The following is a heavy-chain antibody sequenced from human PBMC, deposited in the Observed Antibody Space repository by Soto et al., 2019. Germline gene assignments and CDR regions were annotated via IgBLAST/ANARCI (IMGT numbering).Heavy chain of an antibody. Sequence: QVQLVQSGAEVKKPGASVKVSCKASGYTFTSYGIIWVRQAPGQGLEWMGWISAYNGNTNYAQKLQGRVTMTTDTSTSTAYMELRSLRSDDTAVYYCARLQGLFCSSTSCPIDYWGQGTLVTVSS. CDR3: ARLQGLFCSSTSCPIDY. CDR2: ISAYNGNT. D-gene: IGHD2-2*01. V-gene: IGHV1-18*01. J-gene: IGHJ4*02. CDR1: GYTFTSYG.